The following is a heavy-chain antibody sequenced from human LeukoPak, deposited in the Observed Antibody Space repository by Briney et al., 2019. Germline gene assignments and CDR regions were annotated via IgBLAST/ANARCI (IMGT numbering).Heavy chain of an antibody. CDR3: ARPPSSGGYHYYYGMDV. CDR1: GYTFTSYD. CDR2: MNANSGNT. Sequence: ASVTVSCTASGYTFTSYDINWVRQAPGQGLEWMGWMNANSGNTGYAQKLQGRVTMTRNTTIRTAYKEQSSLRSEDTAVYYCARPPSSGGYHYYYGMDVWGQGTTVTVSS. J-gene: IGHJ6*02. V-gene: IGHV1-8*01. D-gene: IGHD6-25*01.